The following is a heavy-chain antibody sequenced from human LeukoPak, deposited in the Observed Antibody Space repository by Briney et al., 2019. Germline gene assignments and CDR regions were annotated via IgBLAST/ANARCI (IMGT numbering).Heavy chain of an antibody. Sequence: ASAKVSCKASGGTFSSYAISWVRQAPGQGLEWMGGIIPIFGTANYAQKFQGRVTITADESTSTAYMELSSLRSEDTAVYYCARVDVTMVRGAHYYYNYGMDVWGKGPTVTVSS. D-gene: IGHD3-10*01. J-gene: IGHJ6*04. V-gene: IGHV1-69*13. CDR2: IIPIFGTA. CDR1: GGTFSSYA. CDR3: ARVDVTMVRGAHYYYNYGMDV.